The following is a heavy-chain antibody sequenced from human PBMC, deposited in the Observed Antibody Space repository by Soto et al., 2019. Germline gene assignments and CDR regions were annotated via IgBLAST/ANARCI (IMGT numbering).Heavy chain of an antibody. CDR3: ARDFKKVGATTSFDY. CDR1: GGSISSSSYY. J-gene: IGHJ4*02. D-gene: IGHD1-26*01. Sequence: SETLSLTCTVSGGSISSSSYYWGWIRQPPGKGLEWIGSIYYSGSTYYNPSLKSRVTISVDTSKNQFSLKLSSVTAADTAVYYCARDFKKVGATTSFDYWGQGTLVTVSS. CDR2: IYYSGST. V-gene: IGHV4-39*02.